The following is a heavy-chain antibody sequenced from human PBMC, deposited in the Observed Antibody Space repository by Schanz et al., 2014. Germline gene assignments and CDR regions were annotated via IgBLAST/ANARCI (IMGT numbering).Heavy chain of an antibody. Sequence: EVQLVESGGGLVQPGGSLRLSCAASGFSFNNYWMTWFRQAPGKGLEWVANIIHDVSEKVYVDSVKGRFTISRDNAKNSLYLQMDALSAEYTAVYYCARDLRNSRPSYYDQWGQGTLVTVSA. J-gene: IGHJ4*02. CDR2: IIHDVSEK. CDR3: ARDLRNSRPSYYDQ. D-gene: IGHD6-13*01. V-gene: IGHV3-7*01. CDR1: GFSFNNYW.